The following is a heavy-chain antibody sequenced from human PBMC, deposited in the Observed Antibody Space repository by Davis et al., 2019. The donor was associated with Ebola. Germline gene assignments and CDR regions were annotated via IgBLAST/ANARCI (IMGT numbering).Heavy chain of an antibody. CDR3: ARGDSSGYYYHPPFWY. J-gene: IGHJ4*02. V-gene: IGHV3-7*03. CDR2: IKQDGSEK. Sequence: PGGSLRLSCAASGFTFSSYWMSWVRQAPGKGLEWVANIKQDGSEKYYVDSVKGRFTISRDNAKNSLYLQMNSLRAEDTAEYYCARGDSSGYYYHPPFWYWGQGTLVTVSS. CDR1: GFTFSSYW. D-gene: IGHD3-22*01.